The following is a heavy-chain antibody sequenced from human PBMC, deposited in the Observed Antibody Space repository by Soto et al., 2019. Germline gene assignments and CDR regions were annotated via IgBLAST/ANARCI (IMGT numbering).Heavy chain of an antibody. J-gene: IGHJ4*02. V-gene: IGHV5-10-1*01. CDR3: ARQIYDSDTGPNFQYYFDS. D-gene: IGHD3-22*01. Sequence: GESLKISCKGSGYSFAGYWITWVRQKPGKGIEWMGRIDPSDSQTYYSPSFRGHVTISVTKSITTVFLQWSSLRASDTAMYYCARQIYDSDTGPNFQYYFDSWGQGTPVTVSS. CDR2: IDPSDSQT. CDR1: GYSFAGYW.